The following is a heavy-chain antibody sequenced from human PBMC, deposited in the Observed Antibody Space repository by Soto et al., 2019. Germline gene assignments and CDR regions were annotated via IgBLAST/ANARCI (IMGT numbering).Heavy chain of an antibody. CDR3: ARDRGGSPTGVYYYYGMDV. Sequence: GGSLRLSCAASGFTVSSNYMSWVRQAPGKGLEWVSVIYSGGSTYYADSVKGRFTTSRDNSKNTLYLQMNSLRAEDTAVYYCARDRGGSPTGVYYYYGMDVWGQGTTVTVSS. CDR2: IYSGGST. V-gene: IGHV3-53*01. D-gene: IGHD3-10*01. J-gene: IGHJ6*02. CDR1: GFTVSSNY.